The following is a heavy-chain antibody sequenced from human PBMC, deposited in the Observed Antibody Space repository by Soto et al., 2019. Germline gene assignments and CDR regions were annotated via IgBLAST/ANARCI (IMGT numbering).Heavy chain of an antibody. V-gene: IGHV4-34*01. D-gene: IGHD2-2*01. CDR2: VNHSGTT. J-gene: IGHJ4*02. CDR1: GGSFSGYY. Sequence: SETLSLTCAVYGGSFSGYYWTWIRQSPEKGLEWIGEVNHSGTTYYNPSLKTRVTISVHTPKNQFSLKMSSVTAADTAVYYCARGIGYCSSINCYSSRRLRFDSWGQGTLVTV. CDR3: ARGIGYCSSINCYSSRRLRFDS.